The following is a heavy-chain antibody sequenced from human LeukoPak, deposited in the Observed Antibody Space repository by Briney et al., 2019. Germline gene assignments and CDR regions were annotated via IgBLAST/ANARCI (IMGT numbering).Heavy chain of an antibody. Sequence: GGSLRLSCAASGFTVSSYYMTWVRKAPGKGLEWASIIYDSGTTYYADSVKGRFSISRDSSKNTLFLQMNSLRAEDTAVYYCARDHNWHISYNYYYGMDVWGQGTTVTVSS. CDR3: ARDHNWHISYNYYYGMDV. CDR2: IYDSGTT. J-gene: IGHJ6*02. D-gene: IGHD2-21*01. V-gene: IGHV3-66*01. CDR1: GFTVSSYY.